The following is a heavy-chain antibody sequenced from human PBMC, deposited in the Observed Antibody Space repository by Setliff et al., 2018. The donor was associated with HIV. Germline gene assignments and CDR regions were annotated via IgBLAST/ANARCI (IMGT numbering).Heavy chain of an antibody. CDR3: ARQLSNPLDH. Sequence: ASVKVSCKASGYTFTDYFLHWVRQAPGQGLEWMGWISPQNGDRKIPQRFRGRLTMTRDTSISTAYMELSGLASDDTAVYFCARQLSNPLDHWGQVTPVTVSS. CDR1: GYTFTDYF. D-gene: IGHD6-6*01. V-gene: IGHV1-2*02. J-gene: IGHJ1*01. CDR2: ISPQNGDR.